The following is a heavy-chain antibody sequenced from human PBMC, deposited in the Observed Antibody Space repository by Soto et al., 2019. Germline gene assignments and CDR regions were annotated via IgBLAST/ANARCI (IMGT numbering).Heavy chain of an antibody. CDR2: VIPIFGAA. V-gene: IGHV1-69*01. CDR1: GGTFSSYA. D-gene: IGHD4-4*01. J-gene: IGHJ6*02. CDR3: ARPSVTTGWGGFGDIDV. Sequence: QVQLVQSGAEVKKPGSSVKVSCKASGGTFSSYAITWVRQAPGQGLEWMGGVIPIFGAANYAQKFQGRVTITPDESTGTAYMDLSSLTSEDTAVYYRARPSVTTGWGGFGDIDVWGQGTTVTVSS.